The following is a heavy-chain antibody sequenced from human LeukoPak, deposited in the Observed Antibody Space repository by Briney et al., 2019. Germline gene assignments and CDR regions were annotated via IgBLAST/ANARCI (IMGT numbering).Heavy chain of an antibody. J-gene: IGHJ5*02. Sequence: GESLKISCEASGYNFSTYWIAWVRQMPGKGLEWMGIIYPGDSDTTYSPSFQGQVTISADKSISTSYLHWSSLKASDTAMYYCARRAPPMATYFWFDPWGQGTLVTVSS. D-gene: IGHD5-12*01. V-gene: IGHV5-51*01. CDR1: GYNFSTYW. CDR3: ARRAPPMATYFWFDP. CDR2: IYPGDSDT.